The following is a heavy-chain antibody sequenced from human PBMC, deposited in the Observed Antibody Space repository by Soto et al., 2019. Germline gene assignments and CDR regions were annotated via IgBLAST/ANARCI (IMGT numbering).Heavy chain of an antibody. CDR3: AKGGYDSNWFNPGDS. Sequence: QVHLVESGGGVVQPGRSLRLSCAASGFMFSSNGMHWVRQAPGKGLEWVAVISCDGRSKYYADSVKGRFTISRDNSKNTLYLQINGLKAEDTAVYYCAKGGYDSNWFNPGDSWGQGTLVTVSS. D-gene: IGHD3-22*01. V-gene: IGHV3-30*18. J-gene: IGHJ4*02. CDR1: GFMFSSNG. CDR2: ISCDGRSK.